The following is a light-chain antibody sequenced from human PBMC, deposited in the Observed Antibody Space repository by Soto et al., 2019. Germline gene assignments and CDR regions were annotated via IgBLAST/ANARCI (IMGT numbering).Light chain of an antibody. CDR2: GAS. V-gene: IGKV1-6*01. CDR1: QALGND. CDR3: LQDNTWPWT. Sequence: ALQMTQSPSSLSASVGDRVTITCRASQALGNDLSWYQQKPGKAPKLLIYGASTLQTGVPARFSGSGFGTDFTLTISSLQPEDFATYYCLQDNTWPWTFGQGTRVGIK. J-gene: IGKJ1*01.